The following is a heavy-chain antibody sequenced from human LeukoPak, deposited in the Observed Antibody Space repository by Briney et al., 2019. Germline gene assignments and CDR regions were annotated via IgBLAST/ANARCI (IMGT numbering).Heavy chain of an antibody. Sequence: GGSLRLSCAASEFTFSNYWMSWVRQAPGKGLEWVANIKQDGSEKYYVDSVKGRFTISRDNAKNSLSLLMNSLRAEDTAVYYCARDSGYDYYESSGYYGYWGQGTLVTVSS. CDR1: EFTFSNYW. D-gene: IGHD3-22*01. V-gene: IGHV3-7*01. CDR2: IKQDGSEK. J-gene: IGHJ4*02. CDR3: ARDSGYDYYESSGYYGY.